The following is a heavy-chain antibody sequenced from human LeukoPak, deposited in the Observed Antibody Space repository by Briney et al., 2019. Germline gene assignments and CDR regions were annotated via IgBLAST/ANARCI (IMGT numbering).Heavy chain of an antibody. J-gene: IGHJ4*02. Sequence: SESLSLTCAVYGGSFSGYSWSWIRQPPGKGLEWVGEINLSGSNNYNPPIKSRVTISVHTSKNQFSLKLSSVTAADTAVYYCARVVVAATEPIDYWGQGTLVTVSS. CDR3: ARVVVAATEPIDY. D-gene: IGHD2-15*01. CDR2: INLSGSN. CDR1: GGSFSGYS. V-gene: IGHV4-34*01.